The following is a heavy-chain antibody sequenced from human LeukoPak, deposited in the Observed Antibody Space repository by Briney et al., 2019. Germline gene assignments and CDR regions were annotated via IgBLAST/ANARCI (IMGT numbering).Heavy chain of an antibody. D-gene: IGHD3-10*01. CDR1: GGTFSSYA. CDR2: IIPIFGTA. J-gene: IGHJ4*02. V-gene: IGHV1-69*13. CDR3: ARDRGGTGDFDY. Sequence: SVKVSCKASGGTFSSYAISWVRQAPGQGLEWMGGIIPIFGTANYAQKFQGRVTITADESTSTAYMELSSLRSEDMAVYYCARDRGGTGDFDYWGQGTLVTVSS.